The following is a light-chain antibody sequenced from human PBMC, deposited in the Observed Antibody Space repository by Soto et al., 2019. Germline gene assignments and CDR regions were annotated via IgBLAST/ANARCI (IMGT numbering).Light chain of an antibody. CDR1: QSISSE. J-gene: IGKJ2*01. Sequence: EIVMTQSQATLSVSPGERATLSCRASQSISSELAWYQQKPGQPPRLLIYGASTRATGVPARFTGSGSGSEFTLTISGLQSEDFAIYYCQQGHNWPLTFGQGTRLEI. CDR3: QQGHNWPLT. CDR2: GAS. V-gene: IGKV3-15*01.